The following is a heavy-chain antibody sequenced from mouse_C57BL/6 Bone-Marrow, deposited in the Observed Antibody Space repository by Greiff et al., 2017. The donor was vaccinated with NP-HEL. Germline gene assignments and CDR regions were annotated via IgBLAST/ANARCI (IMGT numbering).Heavy chain of an antibody. CDR2: ISNGGGST. J-gene: IGHJ4*01. D-gene: IGHD1-3*01. V-gene: IGHV5-12*01. Sequence: EVKLEESGGGLVQPGGSLKLSCAASGFTFSDYYMYWVRQTPEKRLEWVAYISNGGGSTYYPDTVKGRFTISRDNAKNTLYLQMSRLKSEDTAMYYCARQEWGAMDYWGQGTSVTVSS. CDR1: GFTFSDYY. CDR3: ARQEWGAMDY.